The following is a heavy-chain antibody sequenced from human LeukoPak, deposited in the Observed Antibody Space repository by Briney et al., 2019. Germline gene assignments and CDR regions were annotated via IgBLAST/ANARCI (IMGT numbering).Heavy chain of an antibody. D-gene: IGHD3-10*01. CDR1: GFTFSSYG. Sequence: GGSLRLSCAASGFTFSSYGMHWVRQAPGKGLGWVAFIRYDGSNKYYADSVKGRFTISRDNSKNTLYLQMNSLRAEDTAVYYCATSMGYYYGSGSYSKPPIDYWGQGTLVTVSS. CDR3: ATSMGYYYGSGSYSKPPIDY. J-gene: IGHJ4*02. V-gene: IGHV3-30*02. CDR2: IRYDGSNK.